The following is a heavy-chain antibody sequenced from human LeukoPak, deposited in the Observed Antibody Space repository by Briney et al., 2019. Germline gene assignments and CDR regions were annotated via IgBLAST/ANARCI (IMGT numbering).Heavy chain of an antibody. D-gene: IGHD3-3*01. V-gene: IGHV4-34*01. CDR3: ARIGSSSRSGFYYYYYMDV. CDR2: INHSGST. J-gene: IGHJ6*03. CDR1: GGSFSGYY. Sequence: SETLSLTCAVYGGSFSGYYWSWIRQPPGKGLEWIGEINHSGSTNYNPSLKSRVTISVDTSKNQFSLKLSSVTAADTAVYYCARIGSSSRSGFYYYYYMDVWGKGTTVTVSS.